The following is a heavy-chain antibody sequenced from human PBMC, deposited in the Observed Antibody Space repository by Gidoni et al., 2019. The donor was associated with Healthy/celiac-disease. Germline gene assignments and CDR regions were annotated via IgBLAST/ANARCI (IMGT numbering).Heavy chain of an antibody. D-gene: IGHD5-12*01. J-gene: IGHJ4*02. CDR2: ISYDGSNK. CDR1: GFTSSSYG. Sequence: QVQLVESGGGVVQPGRSLRLPCAASGFTSSSYGMHWVRQAPGKGLEWVAVISYDGSNKYYADSVKGRFTISRDNSKNTLYLQMNSLRAEDTAVYYCAKSGVWLRSGTYYFDYWGQGTLVTVSS. V-gene: IGHV3-30*18. CDR3: AKSGVWLRSGTYYFDY.